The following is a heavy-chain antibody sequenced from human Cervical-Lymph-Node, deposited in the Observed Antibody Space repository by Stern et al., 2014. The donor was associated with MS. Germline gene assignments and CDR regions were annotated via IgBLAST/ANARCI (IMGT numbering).Heavy chain of an antibody. V-gene: IGHV3-33*01. Sequence: QVQLVESGGGVVQPGRSLRLSCAASGFTFSSYSMHWVRQAPGKGLEWVAVIWYDGSNKYYADSVKGRFTISRDNSKNTLYLQMNSLRDEDTAVYYCARAVAARGGYFDYWGQGTLVTVSS. J-gene: IGHJ4*02. CDR1: GFTFSSYS. CDR2: IWYDGSNK. D-gene: IGHD6-19*01. CDR3: ARAVAARGGYFDY.